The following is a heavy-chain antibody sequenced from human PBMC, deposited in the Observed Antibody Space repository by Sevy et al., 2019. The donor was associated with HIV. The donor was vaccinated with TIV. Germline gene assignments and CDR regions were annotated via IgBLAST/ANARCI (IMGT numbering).Heavy chain of an antibody. V-gene: IGHV3-53*01. Sequence: GESLKISCVASGFIVSSNYMSWVRQAPGKGLEWVSVIYSAGPTYYADSVKGRFTISRDNSKNTLYLQMNSLRADDTAVYYCARVGVISSGWFYFDYLGQGALVTVS. J-gene: IGHJ4*02. CDR2: IYSAGPT. D-gene: IGHD6-19*01. CDR1: GFIVSSNY. CDR3: ARVGVISSGWFYFDY.